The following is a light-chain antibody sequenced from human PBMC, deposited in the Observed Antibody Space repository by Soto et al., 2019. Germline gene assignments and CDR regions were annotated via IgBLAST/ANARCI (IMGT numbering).Light chain of an antibody. CDR1: QSVSSSY. J-gene: IGKJ1*01. CDR2: GAS. V-gene: IGKV3-20*01. CDR3: QQYGSSPRT. Sequence: EIVLTQSPGTLSLSPGERATLSCRASQSVSSSYLVWYQQKPGQAPRLLIYGASSRATGIPDRFSGSGSGTDFTLTISRLEPEDIAVYYCQQYGSSPRTFGQGTKVDI.